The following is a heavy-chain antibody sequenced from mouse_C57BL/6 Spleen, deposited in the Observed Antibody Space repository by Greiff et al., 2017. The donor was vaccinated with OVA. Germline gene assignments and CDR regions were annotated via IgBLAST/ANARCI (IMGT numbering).Heavy chain of an antibody. D-gene: IGHD2-3*01. V-gene: IGHV5-9*01. Sequence: EVKLVESGGGLVKPGGSLKLSCAASGFTFSSYTMSWVRQTPEQRLEWVATISGGGGNTYYPDSVKGRFTISSDNAKNTLYLQMSSLRSEDTALYYCAIYDGYSYYFDYWGQGTTLTVSS. CDR1: GFTFSSYT. CDR3: AIYDGYSYYFDY. CDR2: ISGGGGNT. J-gene: IGHJ2*01.